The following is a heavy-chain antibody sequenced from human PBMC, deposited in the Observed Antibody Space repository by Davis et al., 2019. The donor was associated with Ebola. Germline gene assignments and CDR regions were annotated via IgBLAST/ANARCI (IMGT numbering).Heavy chain of an antibody. V-gene: IGHV4-34*08. CDR2: INHSGNT. D-gene: IGHD4-17*01. CDR3: TSDYHLH. Sequence: SETLSLICAVYGETFSGFYWNWIRQPPGKGLEWIGEINHSGNTNYNPSLKSRVTISVDTSKNQFSLKVSSVTAADTAVYYCTSDYHLHWGQGTLVTVSS. CDR1: GETFSGFY. J-gene: IGHJ4*02.